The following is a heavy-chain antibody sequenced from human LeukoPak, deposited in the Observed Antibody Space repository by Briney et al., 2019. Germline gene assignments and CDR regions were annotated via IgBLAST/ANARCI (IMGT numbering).Heavy chain of an antibody. V-gene: IGHV3-74*01. CDR1: GFTFSSYW. CDR3: ARAEYYYDSSGYVHFDY. Sequence: GGSLRLSCAASGFTFSSYWMHWVRQAPGKGLVWVSRINSDGSSTSYADSVKGRFTISRDNAKNTLYLQMNSLRAEDTAVYYCARAEYYYDSSGYVHFDYWGQETLVTVSS. D-gene: IGHD3-22*01. CDR2: INSDGSST. J-gene: IGHJ4*02.